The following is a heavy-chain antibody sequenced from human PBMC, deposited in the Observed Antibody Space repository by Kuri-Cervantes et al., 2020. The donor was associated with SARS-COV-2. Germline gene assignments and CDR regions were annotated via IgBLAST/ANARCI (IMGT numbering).Heavy chain of an antibody. D-gene: IGHD3-22*01. V-gene: IGHV3-21*01. CDR1: GFTFSSYS. Sequence: GESLKISCAASGFTFSSYSMNWVRQAPGKGLEWVSSISSSSSYIYYADSVKGRFTISRDNAKNSLYLQMNSLRAEDTAVYYCARDYYDSKSYWGQGTLVTVSS. CDR3: ARDYYDSKSY. CDR2: ISSSSSYI. J-gene: IGHJ4*02.